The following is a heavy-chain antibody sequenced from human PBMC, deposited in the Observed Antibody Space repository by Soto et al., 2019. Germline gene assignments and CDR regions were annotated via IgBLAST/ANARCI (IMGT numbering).Heavy chain of an antibody. CDR2: IIPIFGTA. D-gene: IGHD4-17*01. CDR3: ARAPPGTTDYYYGMDV. CDR1: GGTFSSYA. Sequence: QVQLVQSGAEVKKPGSSVKVSCKASGGTFSSYAISWVRQAPGQGLEWMGGIIPIFGTANYAQKFQGRVTITAEETTSNAYMELGSLRTEDTAVYYCARAPPGTTDYYYGMDVWGQGTTVTVSS. V-gene: IGHV1-69*01. J-gene: IGHJ6*02.